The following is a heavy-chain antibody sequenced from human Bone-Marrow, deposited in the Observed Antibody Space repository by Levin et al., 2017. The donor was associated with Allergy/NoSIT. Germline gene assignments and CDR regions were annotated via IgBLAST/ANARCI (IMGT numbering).Heavy chain of an antibody. J-gene: IGHJ1*01. CDR1: GGSFSGYY. CDR2: INHSGST. V-gene: IGHV4-34*01. CDR3: ANSRQSNCTSTSCYWVDYFQH. Sequence: SETLSLTCAVYGGSFSGYYWSWIRQPPGKGLEWIGEINHSGSTNYNPSLKSRVTISLDTSKNQFSLKLSSVTAADTAVYYCANSRQSNCTSTSCYWVDYFQHWGQGTLVTVSS. D-gene: IGHD2-2*01.